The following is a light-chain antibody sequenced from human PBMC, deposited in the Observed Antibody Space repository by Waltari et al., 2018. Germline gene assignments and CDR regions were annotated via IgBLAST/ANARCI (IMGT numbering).Light chain of an antibody. V-gene: IGLV1-44*01. J-gene: IGLJ3*02. Sequence: QSVLIQPPSASGTPVQRVIISCSGTASNIGNNVVNWYQQLPGKAPKPFIYRNELCPAGVPDRLAGSYGGTLAALVIRGLQCEEEADEYWGTWDDSLNGRWVFGGGTKVTV. CDR2: RNE. CDR1: ASNIGNNV. CDR3: GTWDDSLNGRWV.